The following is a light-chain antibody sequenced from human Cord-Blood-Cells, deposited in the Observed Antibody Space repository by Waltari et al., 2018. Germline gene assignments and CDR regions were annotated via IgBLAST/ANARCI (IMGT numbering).Light chain of an antibody. V-gene: IGLV2-23*01. CDR3: CSYAGSSTWV. Sequence: QSPLTQPASVFGSPGNRITIPCPGTTSIVGGYNLAPWNKQPPGKAPKPMIYEGSKRPSVFSNRFAGSKAGNTASLTISGLQAEDEADYYCCSYAGSSTWVFGGGTKLTVL. J-gene: IGLJ3*02. CDR1: TSIVGGYNL. CDR2: EGS.